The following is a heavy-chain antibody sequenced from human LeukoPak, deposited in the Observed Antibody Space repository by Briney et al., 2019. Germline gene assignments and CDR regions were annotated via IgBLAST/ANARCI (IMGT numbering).Heavy chain of an antibody. D-gene: IGHD1-1*01. J-gene: IGHJ4*02. CDR1: GFTVSSNF. V-gene: IGHV3-7*01. CDR3: VININWSFGS. Sequence: GGSLRLSCAASGFTVSSNFMSWVRQAPGKGLEWMANIKPDGSNEYYADSVKGRFTISRDNAKNSLYLHMNSLRVEDTAIYYCVININWSFGSWGQGDVVIVSS. CDR2: IKPDGSNE.